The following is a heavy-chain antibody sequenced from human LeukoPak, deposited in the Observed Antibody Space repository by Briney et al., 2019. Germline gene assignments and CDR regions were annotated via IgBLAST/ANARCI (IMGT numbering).Heavy chain of an antibody. CDR1: GGSISSYY. Sequence: ASETLSLTCTVSGGSISSYYWSWIRQPPGKGLEWIGYIYYSGSTNYNPSLKSRVAISVDTSKNQFSLKLSSVTAADTAVYYCAREVGYCTNGVCWDYYYYMDVWGKGTTVTVSS. V-gene: IGHV4-59*01. D-gene: IGHD2-8*01. CDR2: IYYSGST. J-gene: IGHJ6*03. CDR3: AREVGYCTNGVCWDYYYYMDV.